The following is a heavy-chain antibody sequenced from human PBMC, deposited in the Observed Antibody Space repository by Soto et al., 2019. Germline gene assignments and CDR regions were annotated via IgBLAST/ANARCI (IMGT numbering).Heavy chain of an antibody. Sequence: ASVKVSCKASGGTFSSYAISWVRQAPGQGLEWMGGIIPIFGTANYAQKFQGGVTITADESTSTAYMELSSLRSEDTAVYYCARDSGPQLWPYDAFDIWGQGTMVTVSS. CDR1: GGTFSSYA. CDR2: IIPIFGTA. CDR3: ARDSGPQLWPYDAFDI. D-gene: IGHD5-18*01. J-gene: IGHJ3*02. V-gene: IGHV1-69*13.